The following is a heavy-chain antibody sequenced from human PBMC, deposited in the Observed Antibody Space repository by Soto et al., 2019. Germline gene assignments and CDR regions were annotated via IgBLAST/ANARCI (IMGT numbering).Heavy chain of an antibody. Sequence: SETLSLTCTVSGGSISNYYGSWIRQSPGKGLEWIANIYHSGTTNYNLSLKGRVSISIDSSKNQVSLRLKSVTAADTAVYYCARGGYRTLAWFDPWGQGPLVTVSS. CDR3: ARGGYRTLAWFDP. CDR1: GGSISNYY. D-gene: IGHD5-18*01. CDR2: IYHSGTT. V-gene: IGHV4-59*01. J-gene: IGHJ5*02.